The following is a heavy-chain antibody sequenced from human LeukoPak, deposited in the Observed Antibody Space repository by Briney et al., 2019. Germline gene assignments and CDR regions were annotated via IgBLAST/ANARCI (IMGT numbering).Heavy chain of an antibody. CDR3: ARSEHSSSSFDY. D-gene: IGHD6-6*01. Sequence: GGSLRLSCAASGFTFSNYSMNWVRQAPGKGLEWVSYISSSSTHIYFADSVKGRFTISRDNARNSLYLQMNSLRAEDTAIYYCARSEHSSSSFDYWGQGTLVTVSS. CDR2: ISSSSTHI. J-gene: IGHJ4*02. V-gene: IGHV3-21*01. CDR1: GFTFSNYS.